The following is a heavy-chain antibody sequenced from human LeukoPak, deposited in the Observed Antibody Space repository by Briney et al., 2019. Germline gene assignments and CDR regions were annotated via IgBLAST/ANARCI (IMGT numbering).Heavy chain of an antibody. J-gene: IGHJ4*02. Sequence: ASVKVSCKASGYTFTSYDINWVRQATGQGLEWMGWMSPNSGNTGYAQKFQGRVTMTRNTSISTAYMELSSLRSEDTAVYYCASVTMVRGVIIEDYWGQGTLVTVSS. D-gene: IGHD3-10*01. CDR2: MSPNSGNT. CDR3: ASVTMVRGVIIEDY. V-gene: IGHV1-8*01. CDR1: GYTFTSYD.